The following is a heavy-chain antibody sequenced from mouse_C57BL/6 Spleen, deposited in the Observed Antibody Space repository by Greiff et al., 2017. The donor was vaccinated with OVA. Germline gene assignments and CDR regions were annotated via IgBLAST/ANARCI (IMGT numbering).Heavy chain of an antibody. CDR2: IYPGDGDT. J-gene: IGHJ1*03. CDR1: GYAFSSYW. CDR3: ARDDGYYGWYFDV. Sequence: LVESGAELVKPGASVKISCKASGYAFSSYWMNWVKQRPGKGLEWIGQIYPGDGDTNYNGKFKGKATLTADKSSSTAYMQLSSLTSEDSAVYFCARDDGYYGWYFDVWGTGTTVTVSS. D-gene: IGHD2-3*01. V-gene: IGHV1-80*01.